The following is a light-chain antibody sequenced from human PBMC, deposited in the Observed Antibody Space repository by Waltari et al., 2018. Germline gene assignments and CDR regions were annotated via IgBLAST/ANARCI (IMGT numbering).Light chain of an antibody. CDR1: RGPVGMSHL. CDR2: HVA. J-gene: IGLJ3*02. Sequence: QSALTQPASVSGSPGQSTTIPCSGPRGPVGMSHLVSWYQQHPGKAPQLIISHVADRPSGVSYRFSASKSGHTASLTISGLQPEDEADYYCCSYAGNKWLFGGGTKVTVL. CDR3: CSYAGNKWL. V-gene: IGLV2-23*02.